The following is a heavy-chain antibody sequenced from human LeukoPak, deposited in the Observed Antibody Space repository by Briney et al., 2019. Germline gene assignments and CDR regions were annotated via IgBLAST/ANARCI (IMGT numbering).Heavy chain of an antibody. CDR3: ARMTYDSSANTVDYYYYYMDV. Sequence: SETLSLTCAVYGGSFRGYYWSWIRQPPGKGLEWIGEINHSGSTNHNPSLKSPVTISVDTSKNQSSLKLSSVPAADTAVYYCARMTYDSSANTVDYYYYYMDVWGKGTTVTVSS. J-gene: IGHJ6*03. V-gene: IGHV4-34*01. CDR1: GGSFRGYY. CDR2: INHSGST. D-gene: IGHD3-22*01.